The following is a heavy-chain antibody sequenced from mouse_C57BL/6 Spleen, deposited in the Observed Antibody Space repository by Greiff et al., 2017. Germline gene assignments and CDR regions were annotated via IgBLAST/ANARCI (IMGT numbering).Heavy chain of an antibody. J-gene: IGHJ1*03. Sequence: QVQLQQSGAELVRPGASVTLSCKASGYTFTDYEMHWVKQTPVHGLEWIGAIDPETGGTAYNQKFKGKAILTADKSSSTAYMELRSLTSEDSAVYYCTRRYCGSSYWTGWYFDVWGTGTTVTVSS. CDR2: IDPETGGT. D-gene: IGHD1-1*01. CDR1: GYTFTDYE. V-gene: IGHV1-15*01. CDR3: TRRYCGSSYWTGWYFDV.